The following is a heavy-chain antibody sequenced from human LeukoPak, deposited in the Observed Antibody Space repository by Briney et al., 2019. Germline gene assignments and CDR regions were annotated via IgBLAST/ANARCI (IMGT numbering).Heavy chain of an antibody. CDR3: ARGYSSSWVYY. V-gene: IGHV3-53*01. CDR1: GFTVSSNY. Sequence: GGSLRLSCAASGFTVSSNYMNWVRQAPGKGLEWVSVIYSGGNTYYADSVKGRFTISRDNSKNTLYLQMNSLRAEDTAVYYCARGYSSSWVYYWGQGTLVTVSS. J-gene: IGHJ4*02. D-gene: IGHD2-2*01. CDR2: IYSGGNT.